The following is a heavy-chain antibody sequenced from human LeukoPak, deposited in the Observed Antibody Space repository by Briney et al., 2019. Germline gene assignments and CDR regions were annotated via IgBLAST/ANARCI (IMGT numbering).Heavy chain of an antibody. Sequence: PSETLSLTCAVYGGSFSGYYWSWIRQPPGKGLEWIGEINHSGSTNYNPSLKSRVTISVDTSKNQFSLKLSSATAADTAVYYCARVKAARITMVRGASDVWGKGTTVTISS. CDR3: ARVKAARITMVRGASDV. CDR2: INHSGST. J-gene: IGHJ6*04. CDR1: GGSFSGYY. V-gene: IGHV4-34*01. D-gene: IGHD3-10*01.